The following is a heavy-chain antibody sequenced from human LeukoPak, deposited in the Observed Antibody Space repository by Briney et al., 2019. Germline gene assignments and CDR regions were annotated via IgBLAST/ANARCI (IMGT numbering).Heavy chain of an antibody. V-gene: IGHV1-69*05. CDR1: GGTFSSYA. D-gene: IGHD3-3*01. Sequence: SVKVSCKASGGTFSSYAISWVRQAPGQGLEWMGRIIPIFGAANYAQKFQGRVTITTDESTSTAYMELSSLRSEDTAVYYCARSIITIFGVVIIGGPFDYWGQGTLVTVSS. CDR2: IIPIFGAA. CDR3: ARSIITIFGVVIIGGPFDY. J-gene: IGHJ4*02.